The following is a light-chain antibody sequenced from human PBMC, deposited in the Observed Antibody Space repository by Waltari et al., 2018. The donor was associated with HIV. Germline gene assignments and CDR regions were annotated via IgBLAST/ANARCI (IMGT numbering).Light chain of an antibody. J-gene: IGLJ2*01. Sequence: QSALTHPASVPVPPGQSTTISCTGTSSDLVVYNYVSWYQQHPGKAPKLMIYDVRKRPSGVSNRFSGSKSGNTASLTISGLQAEDEADYYCCSYAGSSKVFGGGTKLTVL. CDR3: CSYAGSSKV. CDR2: DVR. V-gene: IGLV2-23*02. CDR1: SSDLVVYNY.